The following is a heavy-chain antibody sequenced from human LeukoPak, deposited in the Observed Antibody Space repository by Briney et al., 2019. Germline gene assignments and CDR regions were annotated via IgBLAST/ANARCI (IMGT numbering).Heavy chain of an antibody. D-gene: IGHD6-13*01. CDR1: GGSFSGYY. V-gene: IGHV4-34*01. J-gene: IGHJ4*02. CDR2: INHSGST. CDR3: ARGVAAAGTPLWDY. Sequence: PSETLSLTCAVYGGSFSGYYWCWIRQPPGKGLEWIGEINHSGSTNYNPSLKSRVTISVDTSKNQFSLKLSSVTAADTAVYYCARGVAAAGTPLWDYWGQGTLVTVSS.